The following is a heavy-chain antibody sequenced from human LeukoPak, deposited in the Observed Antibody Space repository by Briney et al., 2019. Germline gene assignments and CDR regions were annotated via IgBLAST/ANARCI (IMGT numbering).Heavy chain of an antibody. CDR1: GGSISSYY. Sequence: SETLSLTCTVSGGSISSYYWTWIRQPPGKGLEWIGYIYNSRNTNYNPSLKSRVTISVGTSENQFSLKLNSVTAADTAVYYCARRNTLTEGEAFDIWGQGTMVTVSS. CDR3: ARRNTLTEGEAFDI. V-gene: IGHV4-59*08. CDR2: IYNSRNT. J-gene: IGHJ3*02. D-gene: IGHD3-9*01.